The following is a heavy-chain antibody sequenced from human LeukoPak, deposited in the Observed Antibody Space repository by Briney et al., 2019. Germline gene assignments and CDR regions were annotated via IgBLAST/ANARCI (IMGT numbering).Heavy chain of an antibody. CDR1: GGTFSSYA. CDR3: AGGGASGSYGY. V-gene: IGHV1-69*04. D-gene: IGHD1-26*01. CDR2: IIPILGIA. Sequence: GASVKVSCKASGGTFSSYAISWVRQAPGQGLEWMGRIIPILGIAHYAQKFQGRVTITADKSTSTAYMELSSLRSEDTAVYYCAGGGASGSYGYWGQGTLVTVSS. J-gene: IGHJ4*02.